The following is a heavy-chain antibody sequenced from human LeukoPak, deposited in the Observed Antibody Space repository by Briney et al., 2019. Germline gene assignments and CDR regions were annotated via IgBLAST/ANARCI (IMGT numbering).Heavy chain of an antibody. Sequence: TGGSLRLSCAASGFTFSSYAMSWVRQAPGKGLEWVSAISGSGGSTYYADSVKGRFTISRDNSKNTLYLQMNSLRAEDTAVYYCAKAVAVAGFYMDVWGKGTTVTVSS. CDR1: GFTFSSYA. J-gene: IGHJ6*03. CDR3: AKAVAVAGFYMDV. D-gene: IGHD6-19*01. V-gene: IGHV3-23*01. CDR2: ISGSGGST.